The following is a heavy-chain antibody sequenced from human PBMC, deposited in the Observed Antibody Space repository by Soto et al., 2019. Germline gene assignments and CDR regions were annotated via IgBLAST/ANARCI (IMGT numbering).Heavy chain of an antibody. CDR1: GGSFSGYY. J-gene: IGHJ5*02. Sequence: SETLSLTCAVYGGSFSGYYWSWIRQPPGKGLEWIGEINHSGSTNYNPSLKSRVTISVDTSKNQFSLKLSSVTAADTAVYYCARIRGGIAAAKNGWFDPWGQGTLVTVSS. CDR3: ARIRGGIAAAKNGWFDP. CDR2: INHSGST. V-gene: IGHV4-34*01. D-gene: IGHD6-13*01.